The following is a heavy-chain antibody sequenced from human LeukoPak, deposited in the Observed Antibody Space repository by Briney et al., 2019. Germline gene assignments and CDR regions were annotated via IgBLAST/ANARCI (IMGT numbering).Heavy chain of an antibody. CDR1: GFTFSSYS. J-gene: IGHJ4*02. V-gene: IGHV3-21*01. CDR2: ISSSSSYI. D-gene: IGHD6-6*01. CDR3: ARDRVVAARPNYYFDY. Sequence: GGSLRLSCAASGFTFSSYSMNWVRQAPGKGLEWVSSISSSSSYIYYADSVKGRFTISRDNAKNSLYLQMNSLRAEDTAVYYCARDRVVAARPNYYFDYWGQGTLVTVSS.